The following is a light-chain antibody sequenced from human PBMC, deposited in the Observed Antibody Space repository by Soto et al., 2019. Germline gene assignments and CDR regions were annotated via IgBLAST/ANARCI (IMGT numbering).Light chain of an antibody. V-gene: IGLV3-1*01. CDR2: QDT. J-gene: IGLJ2*01. CDR3: QTWDSSTYVV. Sequence: SYELTQPPSVSVSPGQTASITCSGDKLGDKYACWYQQTPGQSPVLVIYQDTKRPSGIPERFSGSNSGNTATLTISGTQAMDEADYYCQTWDSSTYVVFGGGTQLTVL. CDR1: KLGDKY.